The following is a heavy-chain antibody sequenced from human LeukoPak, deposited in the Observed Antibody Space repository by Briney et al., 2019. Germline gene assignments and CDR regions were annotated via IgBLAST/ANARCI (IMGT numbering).Heavy chain of an antibody. V-gene: IGHV1-18*01. CDR1: GYTFTSYG. J-gene: IGHJ4*02. CDR3: ARLGFGELLTHIDY. Sequence: GASVKVSCKASGYTFTSYGINWVRQAPGQGLEWMGWISPYNGNTKYAEKIQRRVTITTDTSTSTAYMELRSLSSDDTAVYYCARLGFGELLTHIDYWGQGTLVTVSS. D-gene: IGHD3-10*01. CDR2: ISPYNGNT.